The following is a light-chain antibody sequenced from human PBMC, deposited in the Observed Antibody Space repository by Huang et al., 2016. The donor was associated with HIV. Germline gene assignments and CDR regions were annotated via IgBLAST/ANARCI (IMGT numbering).Light chain of an antibody. CDR2: GAS. CDR3: QQFNNWPYT. CDR1: QNVGSN. Sequence: EIVMTQSPATLSVSPGERVTLSCRASQNVGSNLAWYQQKPGQAPRLLIYGASTRATGIPARLSGSGSGTDFTLTISSLQSEDFAVYFCQQFNNWPYTFGQGTKLEI. V-gene: IGKV3-15*01. J-gene: IGKJ2*01.